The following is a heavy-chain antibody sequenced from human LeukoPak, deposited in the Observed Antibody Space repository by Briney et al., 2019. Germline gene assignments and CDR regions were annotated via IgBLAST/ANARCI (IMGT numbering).Heavy chain of an antibody. CDR1: GYTFTSYG. Sequence: ASVKVSCKASGYTFTSYGISWVRQAPGQGLEWMGWISAYNGNTNYAQKLQGRVTMTTDTSTSTAYMELRSLRSDDTAVYYCARDYSSSWYGDYFDYWGQGTLVTVSS. CDR2: ISAYNGNT. J-gene: IGHJ4*02. V-gene: IGHV1-18*01. CDR3: ARDYSSSWYGDYFDY. D-gene: IGHD6-13*01.